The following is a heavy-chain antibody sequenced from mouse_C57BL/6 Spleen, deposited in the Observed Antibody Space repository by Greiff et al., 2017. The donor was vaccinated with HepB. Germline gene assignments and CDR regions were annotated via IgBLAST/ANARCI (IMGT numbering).Heavy chain of an antibody. J-gene: IGHJ2*01. Sequence: QVQLQQSGPELVKPGASVKISCKASGYAFSSSWMNWVKQRPGKGLEWIGRIYPGDGDTNYNGKFKGKATLTADKSSSTAYMQLSSLTSEDSAVYFCARNDGSPHFDYWGQGTTLTVSS. D-gene: IGHD2-3*01. CDR3: ARNDGSPHFDY. CDR2: IYPGDGDT. V-gene: IGHV1-82*01. CDR1: GYAFSSSW.